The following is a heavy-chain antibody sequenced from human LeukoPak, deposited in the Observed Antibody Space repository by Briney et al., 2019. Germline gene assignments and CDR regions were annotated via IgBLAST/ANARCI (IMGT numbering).Heavy chain of an antibody. D-gene: IGHD2-2*01. V-gene: IGHV3-30-3*01. Sequence: GGSLRLSCAASGFTFSSYWMHWVRQAPGKGLEWVAVISYDGSNKYYADSVKGRFTISRDNAKNTLYLQVNSLRAEDTAVYYCARDPASFRTSHGDWGQGTLVTVSS. CDR1: GFTFSSYW. J-gene: IGHJ4*02. CDR2: ISYDGSNK. CDR3: ARDPASFRTSHGD.